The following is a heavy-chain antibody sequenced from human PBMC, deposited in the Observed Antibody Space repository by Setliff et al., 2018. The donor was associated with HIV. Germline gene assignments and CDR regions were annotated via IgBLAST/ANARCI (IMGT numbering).Heavy chain of an antibody. CDR1: GGTFSSYA. Sequence: SVKVSCKASGGTFSSYAISWVRQAPGQGLEWMGGIIPIFGTANYAQKFQGRVTITTDESTSTAYMELSSLRSEDTAVYYCARAPELYSGSYDAFDIRGQGTMVTVSS. CDR2: IIPIFGTA. V-gene: IGHV1-69*05. J-gene: IGHJ3*02. CDR3: ARAPELYSGSYDAFDI. D-gene: IGHD1-26*01.